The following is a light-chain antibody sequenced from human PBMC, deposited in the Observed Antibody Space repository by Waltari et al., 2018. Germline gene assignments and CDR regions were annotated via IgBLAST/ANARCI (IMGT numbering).Light chain of an antibody. J-gene: IGKJ2*01. Sequence: DIQMTQSPSSLSPSVGDRIIITRRASQDINRNLNWYQKQVGKAPKLLIYGASNLQSGVPSRFSGSGSETDYTLIISSLQPEDSASYFCQQSHSVPYTFGQETKLVIK. V-gene: IGKV1-39*01. CDR1: QDINRN. CDR2: GAS. CDR3: QQSHSVPYT.